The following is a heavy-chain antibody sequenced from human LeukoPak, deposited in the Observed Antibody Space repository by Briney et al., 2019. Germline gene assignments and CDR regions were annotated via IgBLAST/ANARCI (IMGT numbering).Heavy chain of an antibody. D-gene: IGHD3/OR15-3a*01. CDR3: ARDPGLDYYYYGMDV. CDR2: IIPIFGTA. V-gene: IGHV1-69*13. J-gene: IGHJ6*02. Sequence: SEKLSCKASGGTFSSYAIGWVRQAPGQGLEWMGGIIPIFGTANYAQKFQGRVTITADESTSTAYMELSSLRSEDTAVYYCARDPGLDYYYYGMDVWGQGTTVTVSS. CDR1: GGTFSSYA.